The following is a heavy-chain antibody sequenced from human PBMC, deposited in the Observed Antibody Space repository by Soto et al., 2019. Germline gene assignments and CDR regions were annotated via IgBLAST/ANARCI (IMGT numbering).Heavy chain of an antibody. V-gene: IGHV3-48*01. Sequence: GGSLRLSCAASGFTFSSYSMNWVRQAPGKGLEWVSYISSSSSTIYYADSVKGRFTISRDNAKNSLYQQMNSLRAEDTVVYYCARAQYSSSLLPPDAFDIWGQGTMVTVSS. J-gene: IGHJ3*02. CDR3: ARAQYSSSLLPPDAFDI. CDR2: ISSSSSTI. D-gene: IGHD6-13*01. CDR1: GFTFSSYS.